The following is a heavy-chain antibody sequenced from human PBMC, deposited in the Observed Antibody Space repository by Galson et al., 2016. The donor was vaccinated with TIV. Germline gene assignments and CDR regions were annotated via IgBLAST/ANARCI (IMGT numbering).Heavy chain of an antibody. CDR2: FYYSGTT. J-gene: IGHJ4*02. Sequence: SLTCSASGGSITMGLNFWAWIRQSPGQGLAWSGHFYYSGTTYYHPSLESRVTISVHTSKNQFSLSLTSVTAADTALYLCARRGSSSGAFDFWGQGILVTVSS. CDR1: GGSITMGLNF. D-gene: IGHD6-6*01. CDR3: ARRGSSSGAFDF. V-gene: IGHV4-39*01.